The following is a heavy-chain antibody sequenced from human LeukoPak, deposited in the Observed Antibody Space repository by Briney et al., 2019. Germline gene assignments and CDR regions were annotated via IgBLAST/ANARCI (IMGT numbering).Heavy chain of an antibody. CDR1: GYTFTSYY. V-gene: IGHV1-46*01. CDR2: INPSGGST. J-gene: IGHJ4*02. Sequence: ASVKVSCKASGYTFTSYYMHWVRQAPGQGLEWMGIINPSGGSTSYAQKFQGRVTMTRDTSTSTVYMELSRLRSEDTAVHYCARELYYYGSGSYLVYWGQGTLVTVSS. D-gene: IGHD3-10*01. CDR3: ARELYYYGSGSYLVY.